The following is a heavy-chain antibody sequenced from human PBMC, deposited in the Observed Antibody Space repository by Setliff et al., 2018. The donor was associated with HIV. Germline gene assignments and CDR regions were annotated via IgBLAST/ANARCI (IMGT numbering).Heavy chain of an antibody. J-gene: IGHJ5*02. Sequence: PGGSLRVSCAASGFTFSNYAMSWVRQAPGKGLEWVSAIYGSSGSTNYADSVKGRFTISRDNSKNMLYLQMNSLRAEDTAVYYCAKGQDGLRYNWFDPWGHGTLVTVSS. V-gene: IGHV3-23*01. CDR1: GFTFSNYA. CDR3: AKGQDGLRYNWFDP. CDR2: IYGSSGST.